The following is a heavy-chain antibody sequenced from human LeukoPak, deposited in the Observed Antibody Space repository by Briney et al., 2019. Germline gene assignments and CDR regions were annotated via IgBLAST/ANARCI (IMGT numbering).Heavy chain of an antibody. CDR1: GFTFSSYG. Sequence: GGSLRLSCAASGFTFSSYGMHWVRQAPGKGLEWVAVIWYGGSNKYYADSVKGRFTISRDNSKNTLYLQMNSLRAEDTAVYSCVRGAGGGDFWGQGTLVTVSS. CDR3: VRGAGGGDF. CDR2: IWYGGSNK. D-gene: IGHD6-19*01. V-gene: IGHV3-33*08. J-gene: IGHJ4*02.